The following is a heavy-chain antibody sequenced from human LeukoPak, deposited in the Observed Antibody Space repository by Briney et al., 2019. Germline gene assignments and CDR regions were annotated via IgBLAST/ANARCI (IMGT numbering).Heavy chain of an antibody. Sequence: GGSLRLSCAASGFTFSGSAMHWVRQASGKGVEWVGRIRSKANSYATAYAASVKGTFTNSRDDSKNTAYLQMNRLRAEDTAVYYCAKRESYRAFDIWGQGTMVTVSS. V-gene: IGHV3-73*01. J-gene: IGHJ3*02. CDR3: AKRESYRAFDI. CDR2: IRSKANSYAT. D-gene: IGHD3-16*02. CDR1: GFTFSGSA.